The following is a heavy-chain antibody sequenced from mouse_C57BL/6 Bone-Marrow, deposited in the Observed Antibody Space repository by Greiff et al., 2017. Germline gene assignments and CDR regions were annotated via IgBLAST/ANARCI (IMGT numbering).Heavy chain of an antibody. V-gene: IGHV5-6*01. CDR1: GFTFSSYG. CDR2: ISSGGSYT. D-gene: IGHD2-5*01. CDR3: ARGDSNYGGLAY. Sequence: EVNVVESGGDLVKPGGSLKLSCAASGFTFSSYGMSWVRQTPDKRLEWVATISSGGSYTYYPDSVKGRFTISRDNAKNTLYLQMSSLKSEDTAMYYCARGDSNYGGLAYWGQGTLVTVSA. J-gene: IGHJ3*01.